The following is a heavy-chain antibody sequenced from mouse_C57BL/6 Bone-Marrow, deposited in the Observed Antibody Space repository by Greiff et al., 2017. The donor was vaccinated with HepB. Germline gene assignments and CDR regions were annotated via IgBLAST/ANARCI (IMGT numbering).Heavy chain of an antibody. CDR2: IDPSDSYT. D-gene: IGHD1-1*01. CDR3: AREGGVVAHFDY. J-gene: IGHJ2*01. CDR1: GYTFTSYW. V-gene: IGHV1-69*01. Sequence: VQLQQSGAELVMPGASVKLSCKASGYTFTSYWMHWVKQRPGQGLEWIGEIDPSDSYTNYNQKFKGKSTLTVDKSSSTAYMQLSSLTSEDSAVYYGAREGGVVAHFDYWGQGTTLTVSS.